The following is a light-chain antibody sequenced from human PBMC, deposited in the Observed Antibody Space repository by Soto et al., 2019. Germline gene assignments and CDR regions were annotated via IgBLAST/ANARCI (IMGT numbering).Light chain of an antibody. Sequence: EIVMTQSPATLSVSPGERATLSCRASQSVSSNLAWYQQKPGQAPRLLICGASTRATGIPARFSGSGSGTEFTLTISSLQSEDFATYYCQQIHSTSSYTFGQGTRVDIK. J-gene: IGKJ2*01. CDR3: QQIHSTSSYT. V-gene: IGKV3-15*01. CDR1: QSVSSN. CDR2: GAS.